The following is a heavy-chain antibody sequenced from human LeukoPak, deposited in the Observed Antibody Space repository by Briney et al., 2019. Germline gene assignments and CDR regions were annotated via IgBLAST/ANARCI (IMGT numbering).Heavy chain of an antibody. D-gene: IGHD1-26*01. V-gene: IGHV4-59*12. Sequence: SETLSLTCTVSGGSISSYYWSWIRQPPGKGLEWIGYIYYSGSTNYNPSLKSRVTISVDTSKNQFSLRLSSVTAADTAVYYCARVRYPRRELSAFDIWGQGTMVTVSS. CDR2: IYYSGST. CDR3: ARVRYPRRELSAFDI. CDR1: GGSISSYY. J-gene: IGHJ3*02.